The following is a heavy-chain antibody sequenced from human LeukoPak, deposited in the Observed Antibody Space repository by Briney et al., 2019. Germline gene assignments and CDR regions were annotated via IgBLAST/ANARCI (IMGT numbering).Heavy chain of an antibody. CDR2: IHYSGST. V-gene: IGHV4-59*01. Sequence: SETLSLTCTVSGGSISSYYWSWIRQPPGKGLEWIGYIHYSGSTHYNPSLKGRVTISVDTSKNQVSLKLRSVTAADTAVYYCARLYSGYDYNDYWGQGTLVTVSS. D-gene: IGHD5-12*01. J-gene: IGHJ4*02. CDR3: ARLYSGYDYNDY. CDR1: GGSISSYY.